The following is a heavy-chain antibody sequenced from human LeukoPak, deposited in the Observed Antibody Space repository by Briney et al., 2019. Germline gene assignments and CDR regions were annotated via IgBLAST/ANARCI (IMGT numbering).Heavy chain of an antibody. CDR2: IYSSGSTT. CDR3: ARGAYGDYGRGY. D-gene: IGHD4-17*01. V-gene: IGHV3-48*03. Sequence: GGSLRLSCAASGFTFSSYEMNWVRQAPGKGLEWVSYIYSSGSTTKYADSVKGRFTISRDNAKNSLHLQMCSLRVEDTAVNYCARGAYGDYGRGYWGQGTLVTVSS. J-gene: IGHJ4*02. CDR1: GFTFSSYE.